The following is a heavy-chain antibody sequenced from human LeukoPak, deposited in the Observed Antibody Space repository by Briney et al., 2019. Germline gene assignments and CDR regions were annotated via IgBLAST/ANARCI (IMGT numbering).Heavy chain of an antibody. Sequence: SETLSLTCTVSGGSISSYYWSWIRQPPGKGLEWIGYIYYSGSTNYNPSLKSRVTISVDTSKNQFSLKLSSVTAADTAVYYCARELWFGELLYENWFDPWGQGTLVTVSS. V-gene: IGHV4-59*08. D-gene: IGHD3-10*01. CDR1: GGSISSYY. CDR2: IYYSGST. CDR3: ARELWFGELLYENWFDP. J-gene: IGHJ5*02.